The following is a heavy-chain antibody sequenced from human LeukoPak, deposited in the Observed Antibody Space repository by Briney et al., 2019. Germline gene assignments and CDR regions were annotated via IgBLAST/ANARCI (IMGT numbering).Heavy chain of an antibody. Sequence: SETLSLTCAVSGYSITSGYDWGWIRQPPGEGLEWIGNIYHTGNTYYNPSLKSRVTISVDTSKNQFSLRLNSLTAADTAVYYCARAPNYRRYSFHSWGQGTKVTVSS. V-gene: IGHV4-38-2*01. D-gene: IGHD3-16*02. CDR3: ARAPNYRRYSFHS. J-gene: IGHJ4*02. CDR2: IYHTGNT. CDR1: GYSITSGYD.